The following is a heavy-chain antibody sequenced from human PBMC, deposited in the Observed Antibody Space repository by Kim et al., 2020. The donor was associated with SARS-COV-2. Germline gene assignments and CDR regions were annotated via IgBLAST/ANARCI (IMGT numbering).Heavy chain of an antibody. V-gene: IGHV1-3*01. Sequence: YSQKFEGRVTITRETSANTAYMELRRLTTKETAIYYCARDMDPTVYDYWGQGTLVTVSS. CDR3: ARDMDPTVYDY. J-gene: IGHJ4*02. D-gene: IGHD4-4*01.